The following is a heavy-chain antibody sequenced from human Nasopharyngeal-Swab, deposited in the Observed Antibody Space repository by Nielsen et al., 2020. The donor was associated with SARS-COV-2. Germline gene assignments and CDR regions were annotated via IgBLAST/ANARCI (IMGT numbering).Heavy chain of an antibody. D-gene: IGHD1-26*01. CDR1: GVTFSDFA. V-gene: IGHV3-23*01. CDR2: IISSAESP. Sequence: GESLKISCAVSGVTFSDFAMTWVRQAPGKGLEWVSTIISSAESPLQAGSVKGRFTISRDDSKNTMFLQMNSLRADDSAVYYCAKEALRGGYYFFDHWGQGTLVTVSS. CDR3: AKEALRGGYYFFDH. J-gene: IGHJ4*02.